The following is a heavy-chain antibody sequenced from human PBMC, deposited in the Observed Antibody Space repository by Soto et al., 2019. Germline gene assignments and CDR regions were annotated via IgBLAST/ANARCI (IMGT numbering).Heavy chain of an antibody. V-gene: IGHV1-69*13. CDR1: GGTFSSYA. J-gene: IGHJ4*02. Sequence: SVKVSCKASGGTFSSYAISWVRQAPGQGLEWMGGIIPIFGTANYAQKFQGRVTVTADESTSTAYMELSSLRSEDTAVYYCARTTYYYDSSGYYYYFDYWGQGTLVTVSS. CDR3: ARTTYYYDSSGYYYYFDY. CDR2: IIPIFGTA. D-gene: IGHD3-22*01.